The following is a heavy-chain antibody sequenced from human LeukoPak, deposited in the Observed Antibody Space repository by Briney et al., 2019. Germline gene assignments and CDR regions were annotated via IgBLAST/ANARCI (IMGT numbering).Heavy chain of an antibody. CDR3: ARDTYYDFWSGFSSYYYYYYYMDV. CDR1: GFTFSSYW. D-gene: IGHD3-3*01. J-gene: IGHJ6*03. Sequence: GGSLRLSCAASGFTFSSYWMSWVRQAPGKGLEWVANIKQDGSEKYYVDSVKGRFTISRDNAKNSLYLQMNSLRVEDTAVYYCARDTYYDFWSGFSSYYYYYYYMDVWGKGTTVTVSS. V-gene: IGHV3-7*01. CDR2: IKQDGSEK.